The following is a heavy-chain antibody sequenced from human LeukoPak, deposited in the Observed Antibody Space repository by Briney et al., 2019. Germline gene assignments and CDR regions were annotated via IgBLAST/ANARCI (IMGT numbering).Heavy chain of an antibody. Sequence: SQTLSLTCTVSGGFIGDGGYYWSWIRQPPGKGLEWIGYIYHSGFTSYNPSLKSRVTVSVDRSENQFSLKLNFVTAADTAIYYCATTPVGSTRFFDFWGPGTLLSVSS. V-gene: IGHV4-30-2*01. CDR1: GGFIGDGGYY. CDR3: ATTPVGSTRFFDF. D-gene: IGHD1-26*01. J-gene: IGHJ4*02. CDR2: IYHSGFT.